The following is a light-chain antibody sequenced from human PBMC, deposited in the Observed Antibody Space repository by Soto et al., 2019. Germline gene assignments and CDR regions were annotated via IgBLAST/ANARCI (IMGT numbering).Light chain of an antibody. CDR3: QQRSDWPST. Sequence: EIVLTQSPATLSLSPGERATLSCRASQSVSRYLAWYQQKPGQAPRLLIYDASNRATDIPARFSGSGSRTDFTLTISSLEPEDFAVYYCQQRSDWPSTFGGGTKVQIK. J-gene: IGKJ4*01. CDR2: DAS. CDR1: QSVSRY. V-gene: IGKV3-11*01.